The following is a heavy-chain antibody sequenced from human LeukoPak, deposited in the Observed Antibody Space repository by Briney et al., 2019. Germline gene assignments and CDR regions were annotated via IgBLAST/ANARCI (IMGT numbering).Heavy chain of an antibody. CDR1: GFTFSSYD. J-gene: IGHJ4*02. CDR3: ARVAAAAGSFKYFDY. V-gene: IGHV3-13*01. CDR2: IGTAGDT. D-gene: IGHD6-13*01. Sequence: GGSLRLSCAASGFTFSSYDMHWVRHATGKGLEWVSAIGTAGDTYYPGSVKGRFTISRENAKNSLYLQMNSLRAGDTAVYYCARVAAAAGSFKYFDYWGQGTLVTVSS.